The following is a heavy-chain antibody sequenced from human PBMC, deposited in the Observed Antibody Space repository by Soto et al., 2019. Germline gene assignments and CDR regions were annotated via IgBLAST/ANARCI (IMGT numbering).Heavy chain of an antibody. CDR1: GFTFISDA. V-gene: IGHV3-23*01. J-gene: IGHJ4*02. Sequence: LRLSCAASGFTFISDAMSWVRQAPGNVLEWVSAISGSGGSTYYADSVKGRFTISRDNSKNTLYLQMNSLRAEDTAVYYCAKDPVGYYDFWSGPSYYFDYWGQGTPVPVSS. CDR3: AKDPVGYYDFWSGPSYYFDY. CDR2: ISGSGGST. D-gene: IGHD3-3*01.